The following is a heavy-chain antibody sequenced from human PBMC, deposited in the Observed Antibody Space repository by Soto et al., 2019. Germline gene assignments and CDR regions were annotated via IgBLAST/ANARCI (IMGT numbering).Heavy chain of an antibody. CDR2: IIPTSDTT. CDR1: GGTFSSYA. D-gene: IGHD2-2*01. J-gene: IGHJ6*02. V-gene: IGHV1-69*01. CDR3: ARSQGSSTSLEIYYYYYYGMDV. Sequence: QVQLVQSGAEVKKPGSSVKVSCKASGGTFSSYAISWVRQAPGQGLEWMGGIIPTSDTTNYAQKFQGRVTITADESTSTAYMELSSPRSEDTAVYYCARSQGSSTSLEIYYYYYYGMDVWGQGTTVTVSS.